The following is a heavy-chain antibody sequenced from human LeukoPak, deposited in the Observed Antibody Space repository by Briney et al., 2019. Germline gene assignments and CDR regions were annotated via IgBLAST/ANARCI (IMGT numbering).Heavy chain of an antibody. J-gene: IGHJ4*02. V-gene: IGHV3-74*01. D-gene: IGHD3-3*01. CDR3: ARSDFRSGFYFDY. Sequence: GGSLRLSCVASGFTFSSYYMHWVRQAPGKGPVLVSGINTDGSSTTYADSVKGRFTISRDNAKNTVYLQMNSLRVEDTAVYYCARSDFRSGFYFDYWGQGTLVTVSS. CDR1: GFTFSSYY. CDR2: INTDGSST.